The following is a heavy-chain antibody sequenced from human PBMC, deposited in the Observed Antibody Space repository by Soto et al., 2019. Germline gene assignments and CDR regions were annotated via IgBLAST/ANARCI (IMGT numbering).Heavy chain of an antibody. CDR1: GGTFSSYS. CDR2: IIPIFGTA. J-gene: IGHJ4*01. Sequence: QVQLVQSGAEVKKPGSSVKVSCKASGGTFSSYSINWVRQAPGQGLEWMGEIIPIFGTANYAQKFQGRVTITADESTSTASMALSSLRSEDTAVYYCARDGGRHSGGIDYWGHGTLVTVSS. D-gene: IGHD1-26*01. CDR3: ARDGGRHSGGIDY. V-gene: IGHV1-69*01.